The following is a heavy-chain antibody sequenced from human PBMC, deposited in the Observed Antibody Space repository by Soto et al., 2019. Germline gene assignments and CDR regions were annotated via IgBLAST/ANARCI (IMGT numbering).Heavy chain of an antibody. D-gene: IGHD6-19*01. CDR1: GFTFSSYG. CDR3: ARDLGKQWLVRWWFDP. V-gene: IGHV3-33*01. J-gene: IGHJ5*02. Sequence: GGSLRLSCAASGFTFSSYGMHWVRQAPGKGLEWVAVIWYDGSNKYYADSVKGRFTISRDNSKNTLYLQMNSLRAEDTAVYYCARDLGKQWLVRWWFDPWGQGTLVTVSS. CDR2: IWYDGSNK.